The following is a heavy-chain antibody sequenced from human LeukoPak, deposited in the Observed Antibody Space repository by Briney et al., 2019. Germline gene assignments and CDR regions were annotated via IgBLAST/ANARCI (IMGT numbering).Heavy chain of an antibody. D-gene: IGHD6-19*01. CDR1: GGSISSYY. CDR3: ASSDYSSGWYVDY. V-gene: IGHV4-59*01. J-gene: IGHJ4*02. Sequence: SETLSLTCTVSGGSISSYYWSWIRQPPGKGLEWIGYIYYSGSTNYNPSLKSRVTISVDTSKNRFSLKLSSVTAADTAVYYCASSDYSSGWYVDYWGQGTLVTVSS. CDR2: IYYSGST.